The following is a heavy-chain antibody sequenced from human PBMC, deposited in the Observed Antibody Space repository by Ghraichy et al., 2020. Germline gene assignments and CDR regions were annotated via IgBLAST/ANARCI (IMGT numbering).Heavy chain of an antibody. V-gene: IGHV3-30-3*01. CDR2: TSYDGSNK. Sequence: GESLNISCAASGFTFSTYAMHWVRQAPGKGLEWVTITSYDGSNKYYADSVKGRFTISRDNSKNTLYLQMNSLRVEDTAVYYCARDRGSSNTCRCGLDHWGQGTLVTVSP. J-gene: IGHJ4*02. D-gene: IGHD2-2*01. CDR1: GFTFSTYA. CDR3: ARDRGSSNTCRCGLDH.